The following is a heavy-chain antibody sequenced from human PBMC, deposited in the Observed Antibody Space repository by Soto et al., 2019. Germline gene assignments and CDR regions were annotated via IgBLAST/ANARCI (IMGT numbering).Heavy chain of an antibody. CDR1: GGSISSYY. D-gene: IGHD3-3*01. CDR3: ARSKIFGVSSGMDV. Sequence: KLPETLSLTCTVSGGSISSYYWSWIRQPPGKGLEWIGYIYYSGSTNYNPSLKSRVTISVDTSKNQFSLKLSSVTAADTAVYYCARSKIFGVSSGMDVWGQGTTVTVSS. V-gene: IGHV4-59*01. CDR2: IYYSGST. J-gene: IGHJ6*02.